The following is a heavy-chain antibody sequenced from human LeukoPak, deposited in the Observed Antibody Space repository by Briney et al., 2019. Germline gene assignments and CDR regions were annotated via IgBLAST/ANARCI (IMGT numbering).Heavy chain of an antibody. V-gene: IGHV3-33*06. D-gene: IGHD6-19*01. Sequence: GGSLRLSCAASGFTFSNNGMHWVRQAPGKGPEWVAVIWYDGNYKYYADSVKGRFTISRDNFKNTLSLQMNSLRAEDTAVYYCAKSQDGAVAAFDYWGQGTLVTVSS. CDR3: AKSQDGAVAAFDY. CDR1: GFTFSNNG. J-gene: IGHJ4*02. CDR2: IWYDGNYK.